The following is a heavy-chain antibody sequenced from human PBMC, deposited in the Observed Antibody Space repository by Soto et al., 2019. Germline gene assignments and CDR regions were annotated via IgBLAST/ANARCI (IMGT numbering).Heavy chain of an antibody. CDR3: ASLVPVALLY. D-gene: IGHD2-2*01. J-gene: IGHJ4*02. Sequence: SETLSLTCAVSGGSIINHDWWRWVRQPPGKGLEWIGEIYHSGSTNYNPSLKSRVSISVDKSKNQFSLKLTSVTAADTAVYYCASLVPVALLYWGQGTLVTVSS. V-gene: IGHV4-4*02. CDR1: GGSIINHDW. CDR2: IYHSGST.